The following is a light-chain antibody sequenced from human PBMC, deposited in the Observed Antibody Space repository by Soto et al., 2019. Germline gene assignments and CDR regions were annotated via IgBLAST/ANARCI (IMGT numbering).Light chain of an antibody. CDR3: MQALQNPFT. CDR1: QSLLHNNGYNY. V-gene: IGKV2-28*01. J-gene: IGKJ3*01. Sequence: DIVMTQSPLSLPVTPGEPASISCWSSQSLLHNNGYNYLDWYLQKPGQSPQLLIYLGSNRASGVPDRFSGSGSGTDFTLKISRVEAEDVGVYYCMQALQNPFTFGPGTQVDIK. CDR2: LGS.